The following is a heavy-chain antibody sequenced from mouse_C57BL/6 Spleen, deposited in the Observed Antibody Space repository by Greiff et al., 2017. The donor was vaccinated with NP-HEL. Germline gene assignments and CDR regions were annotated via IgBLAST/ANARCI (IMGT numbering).Heavy chain of an antibody. CDR3: AGFYYGYDGVYYAMDY. D-gene: IGHD2-2*01. J-gene: IGHJ4*01. Sequence: EVKLVESGGGLVQPGGSLSLSCAASGFTFTDYYMSWVRQPPGKALEWLGFIRNKANGYTTEYSATVKGRFTISRDNSQSILYLQMHALRAEARATYYCAGFYYGYDGVYYAMDYWGQGTSVTVAS. CDR2: IRNKANGYTT. V-gene: IGHV7-3*01. CDR1: GFTFTDYY.